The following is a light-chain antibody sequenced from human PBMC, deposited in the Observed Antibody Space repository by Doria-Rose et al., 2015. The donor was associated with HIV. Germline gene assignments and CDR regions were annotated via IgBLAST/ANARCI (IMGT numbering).Light chain of an antibody. CDR1: QSFSSTY. J-gene: IGKJ1*01. CDR2: DGS. V-gene: IGKV3-20*01. Sequence: TQSPGTLSLSPGERATLSCRASQSFSSTYLAWYQQKPGKAPSLLIYDGSTRATGIPDRFSTSGSGTDFTLTINRLEPEDCALYYCHQYGTSWTFGQGTKVEI. CDR3: HQYGTSWT.